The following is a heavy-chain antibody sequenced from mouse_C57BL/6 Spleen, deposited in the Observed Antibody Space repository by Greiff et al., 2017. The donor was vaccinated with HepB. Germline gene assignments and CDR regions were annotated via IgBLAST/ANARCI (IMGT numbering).Heavy chain of an antibody. CDR3: ARLEDDGYGAY. Sequence: QVQLQQPGAELVKPGASVKLSCKASGYTFTSYWMHWVKQRPGQGLEWIGMIHPNSGSTNYNEKFKSKATLTVDKSSSTAYMQLSSLTSEDSAVYYCARLEDDGYGAYWGQGTLVTVSA. V-gene: IGHV1-64*01. CDR1: GYTFTSYW. J-gene: IGHJ3*01. D-gene: IGHD2-3*01. CDR2: IHPNSGST.